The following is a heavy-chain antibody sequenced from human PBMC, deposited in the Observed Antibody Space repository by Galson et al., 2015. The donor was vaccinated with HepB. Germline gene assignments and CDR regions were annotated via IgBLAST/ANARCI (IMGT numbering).Heavy chain of an antibody. V-gene: IGHV1-69*04. J-gene: IGHJ6*02. D-gene: IGHD2-2*01. CDR1: GGTFSTYA. Sequence: SVKVSCKASGGTFSTYAASWVRQAPGQGLEWMGRIIPILGMPTYAQKFQDRVTFTADKSTSTVYMELSSLRYEDTAVYYCARDIVVIPTANCYYYYGMDVWGQGTTVTVSS. CDR2: IIPILGMP. CDR3: ARDIVVIPTANCYYYYGMDV.